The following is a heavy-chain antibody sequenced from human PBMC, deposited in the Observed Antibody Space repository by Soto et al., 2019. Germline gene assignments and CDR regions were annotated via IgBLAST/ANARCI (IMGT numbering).Heavy chain of an antibody. CDR3: ARDSRRGWNARFDY. V-gene: IGHV1-69*01. CDR1: GGTFSSYA. CDR2: IIPIFGTA. D-gene: IGHD1-1*01. J-gene: IGHJ4*02. Sequence: QVQLXXSXXXXKKPGSSVXXSCKASGGTFSSYAISWVXXXPGQGLXWMGGIIPIFGTANYAQKFQGRVTITADESTSTAYMELSSLRSEDTAVYYCARDSRRGWNARFDYWGQGTLVTVSS.